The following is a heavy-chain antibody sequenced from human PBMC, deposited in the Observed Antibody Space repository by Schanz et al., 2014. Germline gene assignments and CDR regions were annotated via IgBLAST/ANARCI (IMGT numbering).Heavy chain of an antibody. CDR3: AKDFTGSGIFFNW. CDR2: ISGSGDNT. Sequence: EVHLVESGGGLVQPGGSLRLSCAASGITFSRHAMSWVRQAPGKGLEWVSAISGSGDNTFYADSVKGRFTISRDNSKNTLYLQMYSLRCDDTAIYYCAKDFTGSGIFFNWRGQGTLVTVSS. V-gene: IGHV3-23*04. CDR1: GITFSRHA. J-gene: IGHJ4*02. D-gene: IGHD3-10*01.